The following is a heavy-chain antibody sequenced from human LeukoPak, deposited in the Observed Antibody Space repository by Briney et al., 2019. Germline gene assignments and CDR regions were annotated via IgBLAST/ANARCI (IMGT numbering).Heavy chain of an antibody. D-gene: IGHD3-10*01. Sequence: GGSLRLSCAATGFTFSSYGMSWVRQAPGKGLEWVSAITGNGANTFYADSVKGRFTISRDNSKNTMYLQMNSLRAEDTALYYCARDRSGSYPNWFDPWGQGTLVTVSS. CDR3: ARDRSGSYPNWFDP. V-gene: IGHV3-23*01. CDR1: GFTFSSYG. J-gene: IGHJ5*02. CDR2: ITGNGANT.